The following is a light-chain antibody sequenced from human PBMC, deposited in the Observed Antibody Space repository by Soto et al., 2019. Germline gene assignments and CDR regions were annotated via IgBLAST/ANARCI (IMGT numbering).Light chain of an antibody. CDR3: QQYDYHPLT. V-gene: IGKV1-33*01. CDR2: DAS. CDR1: QDITNY. J-gene: IGKJ4*01. Sequence: DIQMTQSPSSLTASVGDRVTITCQASQDITNYLNWYQQKPGKAPQLLIYDASNLETGVPSRFSGSGSGTDFTFTISSLQPEDIATYYFQQYDYHPLTLGGGTKVEIE.